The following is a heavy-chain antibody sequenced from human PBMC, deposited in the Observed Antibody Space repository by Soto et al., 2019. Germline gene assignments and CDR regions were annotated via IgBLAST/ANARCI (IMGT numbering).Heavy chain of an antibody. CDR3: ARDGGYCSSTSCTYYFDY. D-gene: IGHD2-2*01. V-gene: IGHV1-2*04. J-gene: IGHJ4*02. CDR1: GYTFTGYY. CDR2: INPNSGGT. Sequence: QVQLVQSGAEVKKPGASVKVSCKASGYTFTGYYMHWVRQAPGQGLEWMGWINPNSGGTNYAHKFQGWVTMTRDTSISTAYMELSRLRSDDTAVYYCARDGGYCSSTSCTYYFDYWGQGTLVTVSS.